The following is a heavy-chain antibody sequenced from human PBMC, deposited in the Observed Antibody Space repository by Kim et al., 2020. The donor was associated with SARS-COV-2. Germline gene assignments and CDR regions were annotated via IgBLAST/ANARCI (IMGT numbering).Heavy chain of an antibody. CDR2: IYTSGST. CDR3: ARGALGIAPYPGLLWFGELLSDYYYYGMDV. CDR1: GGSISSGSYY. J-gene: IGHJ6*02. D-gene: IGHD3-10*01. Sequence: SETLSLTCTVSGGSISSGSYYWSWIRQPAGKGLEWIGRIYTSGSTNYNPSLKSRVTISVDTSKNQFSLKLSSVTAADTAVYYCARGALGIAPYPGLLWFGELLSDYYYYGMDVWGQGTTVTVSS. V-gene: IGHV4-61*02.